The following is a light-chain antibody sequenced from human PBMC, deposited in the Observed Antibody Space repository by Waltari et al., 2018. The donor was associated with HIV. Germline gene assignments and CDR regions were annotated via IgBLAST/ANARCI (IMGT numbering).Light chain of an antibody. CDR1: PFNIGNNY. J-gene: IGLJ2*01. CDR3: AAWDDSLSGWV. CDR2: RHN. Sequence: QSVLTQPPSVSGTPGQRVSISCSGSPFNIGNNYAFWYQQFQGAAPRLLIDRHNQRPSGVPDRFSVSKSGTSASLAISWLRAEDEADFYCAAWDDSLSGWVFGGGTKLTVL. V-gene: IGLV1-47*01.